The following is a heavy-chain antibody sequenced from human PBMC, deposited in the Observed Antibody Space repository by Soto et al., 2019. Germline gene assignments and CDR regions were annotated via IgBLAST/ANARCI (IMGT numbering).Heavy chain of an antibody. D-gene: IGHD1-26*01. CDR1: GYTFTSYY. Sequence: ASVKVSCKASGYTFTSYYMHWVRQAPGQGLEWMGIINPSGGSTSYAQKFQGRVTMTRDTSTSTVYMELSSLRSEDTAVYYCARPSPTKWEPNGAFDIWDQGTMVTVSS. J-gene: IGHJ3*02. CDR3: ARPSPTKWEPNGAFDI. V-gene: IGHV1-46*01. CDR2: INPSGGST.